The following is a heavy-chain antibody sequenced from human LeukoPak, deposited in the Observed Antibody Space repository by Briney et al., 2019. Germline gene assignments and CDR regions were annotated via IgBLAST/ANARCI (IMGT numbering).Heavy chain of an antibody. CDR1: GFAFANAW. D-gene: IGHD3-16*01. CDR3: TTPGGSGQGYFDY. V-gene: IGHV3-15*01. J-gene: IGHJ4*02. CDR2: IKSKTDGGTI. Sequence: PGRSLRLSCAASGFAFANAWMTWVRQAPGKGLEWLGRIKSKTDGGTIDYAAPVGGRFTISRDDSKNTLYLQMNSLKTEDTAVYYCTTPGGSGQGYFDYWGQGTLVTVSS.